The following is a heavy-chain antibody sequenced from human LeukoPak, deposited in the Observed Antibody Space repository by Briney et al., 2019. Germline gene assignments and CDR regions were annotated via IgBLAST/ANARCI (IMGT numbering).Heavy chain of an antibody. D-gene: IGHD3-22*01. CDR1: GASTTSYY. CDR3: ARDTRSYDTSGYYYFDY. V-gene: IGHV4-59*01. Sequence: PSETLSLTCSVSGASTTSYYWNWIRQAPGKGLEWIGYIYSDGTTSYSPSLRSRVTISIDTSRNQFSLKLSSVTAADAAVYYCARDTRSYDTSGYYYFDYWGQGALVTVSS. CDR2: IYSDGTT. J-gene: IGHJ4*02.